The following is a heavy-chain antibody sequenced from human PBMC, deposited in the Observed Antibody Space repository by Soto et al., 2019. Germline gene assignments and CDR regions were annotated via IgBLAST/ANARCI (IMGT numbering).Heavy chain of an antibody. Sequence: SLTCTVSGGPISSYYWSWIRQPPGKGLEWIGHIYHSGSTNYNPSLKSRVTISVDTSKNQFSLKLSSVTAADTAVYYCARRDTAYAFDIWDQGTMVTVSS. J-gene: IGHJ3*02. CDR1: GGPISSYY. D-gene: IGHD5-18*01. V-gene: IGHV4-59*01. CDR3: ARRDTAYAFDI. CDR2: IYHSGST.